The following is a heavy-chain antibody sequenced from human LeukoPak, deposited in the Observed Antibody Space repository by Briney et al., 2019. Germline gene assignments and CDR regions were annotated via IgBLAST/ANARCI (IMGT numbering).Heavy chain of an antibody. V-gene: IGHV3-7*03. Sequence: GESLRLCCAASGFTFSRYWMSWVRQAPGQGLEWVATIKQDGSETYYVDSVKGRFTISRDNAKNSLHLQMNSLRAEDAAVFYCARMDYYTSGTYTYPNFDYWGQGTLVTVSS. CDR2: IKQDGSET. CDR3: ARMDYYTSGTYTYPNFDY. D-gene: IGHD3-10*01. CDR1: GFTFSRYW. J-gene: IGHJ4*02.